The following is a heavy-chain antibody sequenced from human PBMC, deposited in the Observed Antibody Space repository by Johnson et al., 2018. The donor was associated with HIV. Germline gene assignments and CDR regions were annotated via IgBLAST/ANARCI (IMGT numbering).Heavy chain of an antibody. J-gene: IGHJ3*02. D-gene: IGHD2-15*01. Sequence: QVQLVESGGGLVKPGGSLRLSCAASGFTFSDYYMSWIRQAPGKGLEWVSNISRSGSTIYHADSVKGRLIISRDNAKNSLYLQMSSLRAEDTAVYYCAREGPYWAFDIWGQGTMVPVSS. CDR2: ISRSGSTI. V-gene: IGHV3-11*04. CDR3: AREGPYWAFDI. CDR1: GFTFSDYY.